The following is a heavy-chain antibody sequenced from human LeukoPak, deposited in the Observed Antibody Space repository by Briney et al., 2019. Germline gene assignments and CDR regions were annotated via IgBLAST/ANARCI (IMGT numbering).Heavy chain of an antibody. Sequence: PGGSLRLSCAASGFXFSNYAIHWVRQAPGKGLEWVSFISYDGSNKYYADSVKGRFNISRDNSKNTLYLLMNSLRTEDTAVFYCARSAPTYYFDYWGQGTLVTVSS. CDR1: GFXFSNYA. CDR2: ISYDGSNK. V-gene: IGHV3-30-3*01. J-gene: IGHJ4*02. CDR3: ARSAPTYYFDY. D-gene: IGHD2/OR15-2a*01.